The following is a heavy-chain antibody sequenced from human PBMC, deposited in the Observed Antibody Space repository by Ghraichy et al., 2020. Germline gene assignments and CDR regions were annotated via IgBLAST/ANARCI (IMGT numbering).Heavy chain of an antibody. D-gene: IGHD1-1*01. CDR3: ARTSSTSVHTSFDQ. J-gene: IGHJ4*02. V-gene: IGHV4-4*07. CDR1: GGSIPGYY. CDR2: IYTSGST. Sequence: SETLSLTCTVSGGSIPGYYWSWIRQPAGKGLEWIGRIYTSGSTNYNPSLKSRVTMSVDTSKNPFSLKLSSVTAADTAVYYCARTSSTSVHTSFDQWGQGTLVTVSS.